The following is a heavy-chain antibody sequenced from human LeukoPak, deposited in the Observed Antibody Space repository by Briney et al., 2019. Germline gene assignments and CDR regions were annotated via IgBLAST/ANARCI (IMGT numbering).Heavy chain of an antibody. Sequence: SVKASCKASGGTFSSYAISWVRQAPGQGLEWMGGIIPIFGTANYAQKFQGRVTITADKSTSTAYMELSSLRSEDTAVYYCARPYYYGSGEAQFDPWGQGTLVTVSS. D-gene: IGHD3-10*01. V-gene: IGHV1-69*06. J-gene: IGHJ5*02. CDR2: IIPIFGTA. CDR3: ARPYYYGSGEAQFDP. CDR1: GGTFSSYA.